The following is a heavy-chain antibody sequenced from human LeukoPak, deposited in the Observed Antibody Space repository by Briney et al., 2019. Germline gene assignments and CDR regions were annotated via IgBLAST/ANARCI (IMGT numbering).Heavy chain of an antibody. CDR3: ARGRVSSNTWYSTYYYYFYMDV. CDR1: DDSITIYY. CDR2: IDHTGST. Sequence: PSETLSLTCTVSDDSITIYYWTWIRQPPGKGLEWIGYIDHTGSTNYNPSLNSRVTISRDTSKNHFTLELSSATAADTAVYFCARGRVSSNTWYSTYYYYFYMDVWGQGTLVTVSS. V-gene: IGHV4-59*01. D-gene: IGHD6-13*01. J-gene: IGHJ6*03.